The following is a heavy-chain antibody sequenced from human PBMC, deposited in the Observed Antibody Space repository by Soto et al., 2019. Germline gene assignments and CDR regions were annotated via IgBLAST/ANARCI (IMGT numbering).Heavy chain of an antibody. J-gene: IGHJ3*02. CDR2: IKSKTDGGTT. CDR3: TTDIGGFCGGDCYSFAFDM. CDR1: GFTFSNAW. Sequence: EVQLVESGGGLVKPGGSLTLSCAASGFTFSNAWMNWVRQAPGKGLEWVGRIKSKTDGGTTDYAAPVKGRFTMSRDDSKNTLYLKMNSLKTEDTAVYYCTTDIGGFCGGDCYSFAFDMWGQGTMVTVSS. V-gene: IGHV3-15*07. D-gene: IGHD2-21*02.